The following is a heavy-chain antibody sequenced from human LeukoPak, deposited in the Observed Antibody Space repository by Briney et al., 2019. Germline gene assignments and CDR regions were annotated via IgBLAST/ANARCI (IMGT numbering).Heavy chain of an antibody. CDR1: GGSISSGDYY. CDR3: ARGQREYYDFWSGYVDY. Sequence: SSETLSLTCTVSGGSISSGDYYWSWIRQPPGKGLEWIVYIYYSGSTYYNPSLKRRVTISVDTSKNQFSLKLSSVTAADTAVYYCARGQREYYDFWSGYVDYWGQGTLVTVSS. CDR2: IYYSGST. J-gene: IGHJ4*02. D-gene: IGHD3-3*01. V-gene: IGHV4-30-4*08.